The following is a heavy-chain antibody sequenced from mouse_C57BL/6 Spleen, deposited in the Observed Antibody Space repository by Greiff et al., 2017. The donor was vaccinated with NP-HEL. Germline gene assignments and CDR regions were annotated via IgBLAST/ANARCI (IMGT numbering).Heavy chain of an antibody. V-gene: IGHV1-82*01. CDR2: IYPGDGDT. D-gene: IGHD2-12*01. Sequence: QVQLQQSGPELVKPGASVKISCKASGYAFSSSWMNWVKQRPGKGLEWIGRIYPGDGDTNYNGKFKGKATLTADKSSSPAYMQLSSLTSEDSAVYFCARSVLLYQPEGYYFDYWGQGTTLTVSS. J-gene: IGHJ2*01. CDR3: ARSVLLYQPEGYYFDY. CDR1: GYAFSSSW.